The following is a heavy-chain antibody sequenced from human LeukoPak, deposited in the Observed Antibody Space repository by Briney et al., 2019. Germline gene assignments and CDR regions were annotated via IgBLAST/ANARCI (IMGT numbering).Heavy chain of an antibody. CDR1: GGSISSSNW. Sequence: PSETLSLTCAVSGGSISSSNWWCWVRQPPGKGLEWIGEINHSGSTNYNPSLKSRVTISVDKSKNQFSLKLSSVTAADTAVYYCARGGALSYGYPNYYYYYMDVWGKGTTVTVSS. CDR2: INHSGST. V-gene: IGHV4-4*02. CDR3: ARGGALSYGYPNYYYYYMDV. J-gene: IGHJ6*03. D-gene: IGHD5-18*01.